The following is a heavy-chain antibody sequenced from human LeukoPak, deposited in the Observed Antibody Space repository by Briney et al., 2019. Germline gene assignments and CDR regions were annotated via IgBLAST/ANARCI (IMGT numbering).Heavy chain of an antibody. Sequence: AGGSLRLSCAASGFSFNEFTMHWLRQAPGKGLEWVALIGWDGDTTFYAESVKGRFTVSRDNSKNSLFLQMNSLKTEDTAFYYCAKDGHYCTTTTCFSSWLDPWGQGTLVTVSS. J-gene: IGHJ5*02. CDR1: GFSFNEFT. CDR3: AKDGHYCTTTTCFSSWLDP. CDR2: IGWDGDTT. D-gene: IGHD2/OR15-2a*01. V-gene: IGHV3-43*01.